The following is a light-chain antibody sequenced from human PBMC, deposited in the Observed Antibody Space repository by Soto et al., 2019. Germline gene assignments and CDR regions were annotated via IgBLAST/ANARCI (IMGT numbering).Light chain of an antibody. CDR3: SSYTSSTFYV. Sequence: QSALTQPASVSGSPGQSITISCTGTSSDVGGYNYVSWYQQHPGKAPKLMIYEVSNRPSGVSNRSSGSKSGNTASLTISGLQAGDEADYYCSSYTSSTFYVFGTGTKVTVL. CDR2: EVS. J-gene: IGLJ1*01. CDR1: SSDVGGYNY. V-gene: IGLV2-14*01.